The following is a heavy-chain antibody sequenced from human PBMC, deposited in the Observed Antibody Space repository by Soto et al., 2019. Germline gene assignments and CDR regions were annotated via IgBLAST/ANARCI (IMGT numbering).Heavy chain of an antibody. CDR2: IIPIFGTA. Sequence: SVKVSCKASGGTFSSYAISWVRQAPGQGLEWMGGIIPIFGTANYAQKFQGRVTITADKSTSTACMELSSLRSEDTAVYYCARLGQQLVLSYGMDVWGQGTTVTVPS. V-gene: IGHV1-69*06. D-gene: IGHD6-13*01. CDR1: GGTFSSYA. J-gene: IGHJ6*02. CDR3: ARLGQQLVLSYGMDV.